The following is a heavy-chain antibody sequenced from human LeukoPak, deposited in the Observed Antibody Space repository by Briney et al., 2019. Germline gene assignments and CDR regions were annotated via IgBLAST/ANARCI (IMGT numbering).Heavy chain of an antibody. V-gene: IGHV3-53*01. Sequence: GGSLRLSCVASAFSVSSNYMCWVRQAPGKGLEWVSVIYTGGTTYYADSVKGRFTISRDKSKNTVYLQMNSLSAEDTAIYYCARVASTSPYFYGTDVWGQGTTVTVSS. CDR3: ARVASTSPYFYGTDV. J-gene: IGHJ6*02. CDR1: AFSVSSNY. CDR2: IYTGGTT.